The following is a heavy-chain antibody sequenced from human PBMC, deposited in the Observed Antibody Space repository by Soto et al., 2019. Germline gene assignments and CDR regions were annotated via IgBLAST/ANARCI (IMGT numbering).Heavy chain of an antibody. CDR2: ISHSGST. CDR1: GGSFSGYY. J-gene: IGHJ5*02. D-gene: IGHD2-2*01. V-gene: IGHV4-34*01. Sequence: QVQLQQWGAGLLKPSETLSLTCAVYGGSFSGYYWSWILQPPGKGLEWIGEISHSGSTNYNPSLKSRVTISVDTSKNQFSLKLSSVTAADTAVYYCARGGWGYQLPYKPRLRWFDPWGQGTLVTVSS. CDR3: ARGGWGYQLPYKPRLRWFDP.